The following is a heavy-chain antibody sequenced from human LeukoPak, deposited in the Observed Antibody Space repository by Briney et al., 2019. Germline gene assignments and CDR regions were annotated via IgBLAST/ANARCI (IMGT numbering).Heavy chain of an antibody. D-gene: IGHD3-22*01. CDR2: IRYDGSNE. Sequence: PGGSLRLSCAASGFTFSSYGMHWVRQAPGKGLEWVAFIRYDGSNEYYADSVKGRFTISRDNSKNTLYLQMNSLRAEDTAVYYCAKDSPPVGYYDSSGYPGAFDIWGQGTMVTVSS. CDR1: GFTFSSYG. J-gene: IGHJ3*02. V-gene: IGHV3-30*02. CDR3: AKDSPPVGYYDSSGYPGAFDI.